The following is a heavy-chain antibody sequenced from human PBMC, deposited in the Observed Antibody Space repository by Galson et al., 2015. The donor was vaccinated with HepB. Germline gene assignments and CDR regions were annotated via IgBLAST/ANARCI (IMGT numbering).Heavy chain of an antibody. Sequence: SLRLSCAASGFTFSTYGMHWVRQAPGKGLEWLAVIWNDGSNKYYADSVKGRFTISRDNSKNILCLQMNSLRAEDTAIYYCAREGLVWLASLDMWGQGTRVTVSS. CDR1: GFTFSTYG. CDR2: IWNDGSNK. V-gene: IGHV3-33*01. J-gene: IGHJ3*02. D-gene: IGHD2-21*01. CDR3: AREGLVWLASLDM.